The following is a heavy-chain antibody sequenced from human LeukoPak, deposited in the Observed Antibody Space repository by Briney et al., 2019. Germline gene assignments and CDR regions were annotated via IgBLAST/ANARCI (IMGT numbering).Heavy chain of an antibody. CDR2: IYYSGST. V-gene: IGHV4-39*01. Sequence: PSETLSLTCTVSGGSISSSSYYWGWIRQPPGKGLEWIGSIYYSGSTYYNPSLKSRVTISVDTSKNQFSLKLSSVTAADTAVYYCARHSGVRVYSLGAFDIWGQGTMVTVSS. CDR3: ARHSGVRVYSLGAFDI. J-gene: IGHJ3*02. CDR1: GGSISSSSYY. D-gene: IGHD1-26*01.